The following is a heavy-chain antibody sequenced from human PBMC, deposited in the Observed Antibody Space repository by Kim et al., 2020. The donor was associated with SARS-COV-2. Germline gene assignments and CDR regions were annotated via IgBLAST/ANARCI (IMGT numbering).Heavy chain of an antibody. CDR3: VRDNHGYDY. V-gene: IGHV3-74*01. CDR1: GFIFGTYW. Sequence: GGYLRLSCAASGFIFGTYWMNWVRQAPGKGLVWVSHINSDASSATYADSVRGRFTISRDNAKNTLYLQMSSLRAEDTAVYYCVRDNHGYDYWGQGTLVTVSS. CDR2: INSDASSA. J-gene: IGHJ4*02. D-gene: IGHD5-18*01.